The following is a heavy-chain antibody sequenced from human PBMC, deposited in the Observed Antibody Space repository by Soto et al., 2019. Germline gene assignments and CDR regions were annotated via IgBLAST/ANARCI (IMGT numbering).Heavy chain of an antibody. D-gene: IGHD5-12*01. J-gene: IGHJ4*02. V-gene: IGHV3-21*01. Sequence: GGSLRLSCAASGFTFSSYSMNWVRQAPGKGLEWVSSISSSSSYIYYADSVKGRFTISRDNAKNSLYLQMNSLRAEDTAAYYCARGLGEMATNYWGQGTLVTVSS. CDR1: GFTFSSYS. CDR2: ISSSSSYI. CDR3: ARGLGEMATNY.